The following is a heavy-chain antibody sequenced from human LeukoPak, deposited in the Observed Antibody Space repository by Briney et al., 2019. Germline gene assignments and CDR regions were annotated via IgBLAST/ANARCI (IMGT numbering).Heavy chain of an antibody. Sequence: GESLKISCEGSGSSFTTYWIGWVRQMPGKGLEWMGIIYPGDSDTRYSPSFQGQVTISVDKSISTAYLQWSSLKASDTAMYYCATSAGSSSSWEFDYWGQGTLVTVSS. J-gene: IGHJ4*02. CDR3: ATSAGSSSSWEFDY. CDR1: GSSFTTYW. V-gene: IGHV5-51*01. CDR2: IYPGDSDT. D-gene: IGHD6-13*01.